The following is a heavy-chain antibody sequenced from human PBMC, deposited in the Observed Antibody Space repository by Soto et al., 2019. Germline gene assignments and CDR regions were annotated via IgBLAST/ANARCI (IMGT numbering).Heavy chain of an antibody. CDR1: GFTFRSYS. Sequence: GGSLRLSCASSGFTFRSYSMNLVRQAPGKGLEWVSYISSSSSTIYYADSVKGRFTISRDNAKNSLYLQMNSLRDEDTAVYYCARGSYSSSQVTPYYYGMDVWGQGTTVTVSS. CDR3: ARGSYSSSQVTPYYYGMDV. D-gene: IGHD6-13*01. J-gene: IGHJ6*02. V-gene: IGHV3-48*02. CDR2: ISSSSSTI.